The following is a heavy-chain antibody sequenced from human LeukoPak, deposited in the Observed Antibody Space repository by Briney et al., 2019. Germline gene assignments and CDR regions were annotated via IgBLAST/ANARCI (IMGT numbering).Heavy chain of an antibody. V-gene: IGHV1-24*01. CDR1: GDTLSELT. CDR3: AAGGIYSLLDY. D-gene: IGHD3-10*01. CDR2: FDPGDGEI. Sequence: GASVKVSCKVSGDTLSELTMHWVRQAPGKGLEWMGGFDPGDGEILYAQQFQGRVTMTEDTSTDTAYMELTSLRSEDSGVYCCAAGGIYSLLDYWGQGTLVTVSS. J-gene: IGHJ4*02.